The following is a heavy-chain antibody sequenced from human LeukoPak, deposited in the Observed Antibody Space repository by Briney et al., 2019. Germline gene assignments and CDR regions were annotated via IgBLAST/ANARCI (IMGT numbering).Heavy chain of an antibody. Sequence: GESLKISCKGSGYRFTNYWIGWVRQMPGKGLEWKGIIYPGGSDTRYSPSFQGQVTISVDKSISTAYLQWSSLKASDTAMYYCARTNSQFDDYYGMDVWGQGTTVTVSS. J-gene: IGHJ6*02. CDR3: ARTNSQFDDYYGMDV. CDR1: GYRFTNYW. CDR2: IYPGGSDT. D-gene: IGHD3-9*01. V-gene: IGHV5-51*01.